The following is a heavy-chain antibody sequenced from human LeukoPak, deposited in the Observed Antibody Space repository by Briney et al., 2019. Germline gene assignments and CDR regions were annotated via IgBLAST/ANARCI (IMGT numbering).Heavy chain of an antibody. CDR2: MNPNSGNT. CDR3: ARDSDAFDI. J-gene: IGHJ3*02. V-gene: IGHV1-8*01. Sequence: ASVKVSCKASGYTFTSYDINWVRQATGQGLEWMGWMNPNSGNTGYAQKFQGRVTMTRDTSISTAYMELSRLRSDDTAVYYCARDSDAFDIWGQGTMVTVSS. CDR1: GYTFTSYD.